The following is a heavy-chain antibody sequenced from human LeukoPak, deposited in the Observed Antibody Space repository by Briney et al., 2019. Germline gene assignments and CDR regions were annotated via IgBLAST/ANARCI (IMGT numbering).Heavy chain of an antibody. J-gene: IGHJ4*02. CDR2: IYYSGST. CDR3: ASLYGSGSYYPSDY. CDR1: GGSISSSNYY. D-gene: IGHD3-10*01. V-gene: IGHV4-39*07. Sequence: SETLSLTCTVSGGSISSSNYYWGWIRQPPGKGLEWIGSIYYSGSTYYTRSLKSRVTISVDTSKNQFSLKLSSVTAADTAVYYCASLYGSGSYYPSDYWGQGTLVTVSS.